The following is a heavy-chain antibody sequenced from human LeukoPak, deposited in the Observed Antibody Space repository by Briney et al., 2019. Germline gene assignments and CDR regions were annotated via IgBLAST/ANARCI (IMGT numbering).Heavy chain of an antibody. J-gene: IGHJ5*02. Sequence: GGSLGLSCAASGFTVSSNYMSWVRQAPGKGLEWVSVIYSGGSTYYADSVKGRFTISRDNSKNTLYLQLNSLRAEDTAVYYCARGMRLRSWFDPWGQGTLVTVSS. V-gene: IGHV3-53*01. CDR2: IYSGGST. CDR3: ARGMRLRSWFDP. CDR1: GFTVSSNY. D-gene: IGHD2-21*02.